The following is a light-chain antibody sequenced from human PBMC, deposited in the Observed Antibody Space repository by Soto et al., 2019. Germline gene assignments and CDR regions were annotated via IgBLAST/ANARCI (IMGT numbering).Light chain of an antibody. V-gene: IGKV3-15*01. J-gene: IGKJ1*01. CDR3: QQYNSWPSWT. CDR2: GAS. Sequence: TRSPATLSVSPGERATLSCRASQGVNSNLAWYQQKPGQAPRLLIYGASTRATGIPARFSGSGSGTEFTLTISSLQSEDFAVFFCQQYNSWPSWTFGQGTKV. CDR1: QGVNSN.